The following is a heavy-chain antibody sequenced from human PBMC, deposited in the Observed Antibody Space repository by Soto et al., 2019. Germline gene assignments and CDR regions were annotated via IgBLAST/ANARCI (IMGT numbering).Heavy chain of an antibody. CDR1: GGSISSYY. Sequence: SETLSLTCTVSGGSISSYYWSWIRQPPGKGLEWIGYIYYSGSTYYNPSLKSRVTISVDTSKNQFSLKLGSVTAADTAVYYCARNIVGATGDWFDPWGQGTLVTVSS. CDR3: ARNIVGATGDWFDP. D-gene: IGHD1-26*01. V-gene: IGHV4-59*01. CDR2: IYYSGST. J-gene: IGHJ5*02.